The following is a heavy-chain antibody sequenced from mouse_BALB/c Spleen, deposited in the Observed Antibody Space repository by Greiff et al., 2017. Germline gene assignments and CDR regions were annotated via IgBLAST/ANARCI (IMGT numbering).Heavy chain of an antibody. CDR1: GYTFSSYW. V-gene: IGHV1-9*01. Sequence: QVQLQQSGAELMKPGASVKISCKATGYTFSSYWIEWVKQRPGHGLEWIGEILPGSGSTNFNEKFKSKATLTVDKSSSTAYMQLSSLTSEDSAVYYCTRLTPSTYFDYWGQGTTLTVSS. D-gene: IGHD2-13*01. CDR2: ILPGSGST. J-gene: IGHJ2*01. CDR3: TRLTPSTYFDY.